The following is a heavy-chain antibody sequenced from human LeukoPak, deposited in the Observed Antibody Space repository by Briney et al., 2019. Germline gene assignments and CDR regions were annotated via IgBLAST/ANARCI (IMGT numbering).Heavy chain of an antibody. CDR1: GYTFTVYY. CDR2: INPNSGGT. D-gene: IGHD6-19*01. CDR3: ARAVAQWLEDY. V-gene: IGHV1-2*02. Sequence: ASVTVSFTASGYTFTVYYMHWVRQAPGQGLERMGWINPNSGGTNYAQKFQGRVTMTRDTYISTAYMELSRLRSDDTAVYYCARAVAQWLEDYWGQGTLVTVSS. J-gene: IGHJ4*02.